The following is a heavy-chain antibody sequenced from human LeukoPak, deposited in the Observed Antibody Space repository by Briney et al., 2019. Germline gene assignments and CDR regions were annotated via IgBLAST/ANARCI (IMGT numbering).Heavy chain of an antibody. V-gene: IGHV1-3*01. CDR3: AREGLAYCGGDCYPGDAFDI. Sequence: ASVKVSCKACGYTFTSYAMHWVRQAPGQRLEWMGWINAGNGNTKYSQKFQGRVTITRDTSASTAYMELSSLRSEDTAVYYCAREGLAYCGGDCYPGDAFDIWGQGTMVTVSS. D-gene: IGHD2-21*02. CDR1: GYTFTSYA. J-gene: IGHJ3*02. CDR2: INAGNGNT.